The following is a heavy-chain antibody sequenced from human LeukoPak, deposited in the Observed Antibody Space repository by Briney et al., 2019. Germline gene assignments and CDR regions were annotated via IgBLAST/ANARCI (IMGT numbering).Heavy chain of an antibody. J-gene: IGHJ1*01. CDR1: GGSISSGSYY. D-gene: IGHD3-22*01. V-gene: IGHV4-61*02. Sequence: PSVTLSLTCTVSGGSISSGSYYWSWIRQPAGKGLEWIGRIYTSGSTNYNPSLKSRVTISVDTSKNQFSLKLSSVTAADTAVYYCARDSGSWDYYDSSGYQYSQHWGQGTLVTVSS. CDR2: IYTSGST. CDR3: ARDSGSWDYYDSSGYQYSQH.